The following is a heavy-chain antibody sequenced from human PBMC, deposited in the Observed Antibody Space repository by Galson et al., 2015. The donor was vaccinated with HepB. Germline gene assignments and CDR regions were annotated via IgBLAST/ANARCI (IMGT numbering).Heavy chain of an antibody. CDR3: AHPTWIHPWFPFDY. J-gene: IGHJ4*02. Sequence: SLRLSCATSGFTFSIFAMHWVRQAPGKGPEWVAGILYDGTNKYYADSVKGRFTVSRDNSKSTLYLQMNNLRAEDTAVYYCAHPTWIHPWFPFDYWGQGTLVTVSS. CDR1: GFTFSIFA. V-gene: IGHV3-30-3*01. D-gene: IGHD5-18*01. CDR2: ILYDGTNK.